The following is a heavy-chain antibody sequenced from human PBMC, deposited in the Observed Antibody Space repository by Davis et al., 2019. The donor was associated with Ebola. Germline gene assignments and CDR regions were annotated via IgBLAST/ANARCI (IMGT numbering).Heavy chain of an antibody. Sequence: GGSLRLSCAASGFTFSSYGMHWVRQAPGKGLEWVAVISYDGSNKYYADSVKGRFTIPRDNAKNTLYLQMNSLRAEDTAVYYCARVGGYSSSFWVFDYWGQGTLVTVSS. CDR1: GFTFSSYG. CDR3: ARVGGYSSSFWVFDY. D-gene: IGHD6-6*01. J-gene: IGHJ4*02. V-gene: IGHV3-30*03. CDR2: ISYDGSNK.